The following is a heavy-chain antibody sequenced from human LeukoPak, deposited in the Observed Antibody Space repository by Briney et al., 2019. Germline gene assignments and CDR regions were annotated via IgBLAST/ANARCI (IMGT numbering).Heavy chain of an antibody. CDR3: SKRYSSGYYCGDY. V-gene: IGHV3-23*01. D-gene: IGHD3-22*01. CDR1: GFTFSSYA. Sequence: PGGSLRLSCAASGFTFSSYAMSWVRQAPGKGLEWVSAISGSGGSTYYADSVKGRFTISRDNSKSTLYLQMNSLRAEDTAVYYCSKRYSSGYYCGDYWGQGTLVTVSS. CDR2: ISGSGGST. J-gene: IGHJ4*02.